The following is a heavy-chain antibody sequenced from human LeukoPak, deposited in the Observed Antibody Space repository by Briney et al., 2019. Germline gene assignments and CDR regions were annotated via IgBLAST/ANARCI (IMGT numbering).Heavy chain of an antibody. CDR2: ISSSSSYI. Sequence: GGSLRLSCAASGLTFSSYSMNWVRQAPGKGLEWVSSISSSSSYIYYADSVKGRFTISRDNAKNSLYLQMNSLRAEDTAVYYCARTLYGDYRGGLSYWGQGTLVTVSS. D-gene: IGHD4-17*01. V-gene: IGHV3-21*01. CDR1: GLTFSSYS. CDR3: ARTLYGDYRGGLSY. J-gene: IGHJ4*02.